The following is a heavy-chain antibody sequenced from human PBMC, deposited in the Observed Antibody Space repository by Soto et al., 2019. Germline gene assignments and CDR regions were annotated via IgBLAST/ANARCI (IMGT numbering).Heavy chain of an antibody. Sequence: PSETLSLTCAVSGCSISSGGYSWSWIRQPPGKGLEWIGYIYHSGSTYYNPSLKSRVTISVDRSKNQFSLKLSSVTAADTAVYYCARTPDYWGQGTLVTVSS. V-gene: IGHV4-30-2*01. J-gene: IGHJ4*02. CDR1: GCSISSGGYS. CDR2: IYHSGST. CDR3: ARTPDY. D-gene: IGHD2-15*01.